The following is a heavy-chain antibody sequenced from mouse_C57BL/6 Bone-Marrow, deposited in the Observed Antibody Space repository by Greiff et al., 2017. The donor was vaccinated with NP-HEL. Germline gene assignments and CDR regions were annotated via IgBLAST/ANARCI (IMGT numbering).Heavy chain of an antibody. V-gene: IGHV2-5*01. CDR1: GFSLTSYG. CDR2: IWRGGST. CDR3: AKGPDGSSYSYFDY. D-gene: IGHD1-1*01. Sequence: VKLVESGPGLVQPSQSLSITCTVSGFSLTSYGVHWVRQSPGKGLEWLGVIWRGGSTDYNAAFMSRLSITKDNSKSQVFFKMNSLQADDTAIYYCAKGPDGSSYSYFDYWGQGTTLTVSS. J-gene: IGHJ2*01.